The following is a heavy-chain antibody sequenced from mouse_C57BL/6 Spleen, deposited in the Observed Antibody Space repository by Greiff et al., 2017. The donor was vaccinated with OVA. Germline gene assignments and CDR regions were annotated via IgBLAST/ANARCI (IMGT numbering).Heavy chain of an antibody. Sequence: EVHLVESGPGLVKPSQSLSLTCSVTGYSITSGYYWNWIRQFPGNKLEWMGYISYDGSNNYNPSLKNRISITRDTSKNQFFLKLNSVTTEDTATYYCARDALLITTVVEGYFDVWGTGTTVTVSS. CDR1: GYSITSGYY. CDR2: ISYDGSN. CDR3: ARDALLITTVVEGYFDV. V-gene: IGHV3-6*01. D-gene: IGHD1-1*01. J-gene: IGHJ1*03.